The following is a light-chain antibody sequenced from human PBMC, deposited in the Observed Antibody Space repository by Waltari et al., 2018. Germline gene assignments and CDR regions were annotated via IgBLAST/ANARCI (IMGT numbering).Light chain of an antibody. CDR3: MQALQTPYT. Sequence: LPVTPGEPASISCRSSQSLLHSNGYNYLDWYLQKPGQSPQLLIYLGSNRASGVPDRFSGSGSGTDFTLKISRVEAEDVGIYYCMQALQTPYTFGQGTKLEIK. V-gene: IGKV2-28*01. J-gene: IGKJ2*01. CDR2: LGS. CDR1: QSLLHSNGYNY.